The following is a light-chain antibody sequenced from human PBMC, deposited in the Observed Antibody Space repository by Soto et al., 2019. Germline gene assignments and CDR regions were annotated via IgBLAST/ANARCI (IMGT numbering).Light chain of an antibody. CDR1: SSNIGSNY. J-gene: IGLJ2*01. CDR2: RNN. CDR3: AAWDDSLSVVV. Sequence: QSVLTQAPSASETPGQRVTISCSGSSSNIGSNYVHWYQHLPGTAPKLLIYRNNQRPSGVPDRFSGSKSGTSASLAISGLRSEDEADYYCAAWDDSLSVVVFGGGTKVTVL. V-gene: IGLV1-47*01.